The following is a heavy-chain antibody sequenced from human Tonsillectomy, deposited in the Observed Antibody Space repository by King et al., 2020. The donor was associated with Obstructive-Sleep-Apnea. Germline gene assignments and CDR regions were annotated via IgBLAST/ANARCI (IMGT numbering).Heavy chain of an antibody. Sequence: VQLVESGGGLVNPGGSLRLSCAASGFTFSIYNMNWVRQAPGKGLEWVSSISSGSSYIYYADSVKGRFSLSRDNAHNSLYLQMNSLGAEDTAVYYCARDITGTAFDPWGHGTLVTVSS. V-gene: IGHV3-21*01. CDR1: GFTFSIYN. CDR3: ARDITGTAFDP. CDR2: ISSGSSYI. D-gene: IGHD1-20*01. J-gene: IGHJ5*02.